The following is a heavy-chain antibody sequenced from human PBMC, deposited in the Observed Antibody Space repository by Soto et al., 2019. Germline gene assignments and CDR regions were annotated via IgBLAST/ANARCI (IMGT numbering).Heavy chain of an antibody. CDR2: IYPGDSDI. D-gene: IGHD5-18*01. CDR1: GYIFTTSL. CDR3: ARLTDTAIYYFDF. J-gene: IGHJ4*02. V-gene: IGHV5-51*01. Sequence: GESLKISCKGSGYIFTTSLIGWVRQMPGKGLEWMGLIYPGDSDIRYGPSFQGQVTISADKSISTAYLQWSSLKASDTAIYYCARLTDTAIYYFDFWGQGTLVTVSS.